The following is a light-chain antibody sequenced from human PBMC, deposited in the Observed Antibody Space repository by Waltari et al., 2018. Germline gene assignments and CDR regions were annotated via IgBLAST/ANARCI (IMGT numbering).Light chain of an antibody. J-gene: IGKJ2*01. CDR3: QQSYSTWYT. V-gene: IGKV1-39*01. CDR1: QSISSY. Sequence: DIQMTQSPSSLSASVGDRVTITCRASQSISSYLNWYQQKPGKAPKLLIYAASSLQSGVTSRFSGSGSGTDFTLTISSLQPEDFATYYCQQSYSTWYTFGQGTKLEIK. CDR2: AAS.